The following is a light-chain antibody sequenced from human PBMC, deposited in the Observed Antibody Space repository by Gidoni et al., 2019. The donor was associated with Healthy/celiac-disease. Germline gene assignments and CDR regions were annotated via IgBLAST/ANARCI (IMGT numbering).Light chain of an antibody. CDR1: QSVRSH. J-gene: IGKJ5*01. CDR2: GAS. Sequence: IVITQSPAILTVSPGERATLSCRASQSVRSHLAWYQQKPGQAPRLLIYGASTRATGIPARFSGGGSGTEFTLTISSLQSEDFAVYYCQQYNNWDLITFGQGTRLEIK. V-gene: IGKV3-15*01. CDR3: QQYNNWDLIT.